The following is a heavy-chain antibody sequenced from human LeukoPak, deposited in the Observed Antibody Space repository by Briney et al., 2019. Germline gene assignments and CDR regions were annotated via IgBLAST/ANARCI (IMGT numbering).Heavy chain of an antibody. CDR3: ARERPYSSSSHDAFDI. Sequence: SVKVSCKASGGTFSSYAISWVRQAPGQGLEWMGGIIPIFGTANYAQKFQGRVTITADESTSTAYMELSSLRSEDAAVYYCARERPYSSSSHDAFDIWGQGTMVTVSS. V-gene: IGHV1-69*13. CDR1: GGTFSSYA. D-gene: IGHD6-6*01. J-gene: IGHJ3*02. CDR2: IIPIFGTA.